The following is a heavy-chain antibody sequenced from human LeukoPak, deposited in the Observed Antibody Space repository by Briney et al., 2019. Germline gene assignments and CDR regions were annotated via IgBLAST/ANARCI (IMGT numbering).Heavy chain of an antibody. D-gene: IGHD3-22*01. V-gene: IGHV3-72*01. CDR3: ARGSHYYYDSSGYRSLDYYYGMDV. J-gene: IGHJ6*02. CDR1: GFTFSDHY. Sequence: PGGSLRLSCAASGFTFSDHYMDWVRQAPGKGLEWVGRTRNKANSYTTEYAASVKGRFTISRDDSKNSLYLQMNSLKTEDTAVYYCARGSHYYYDSSGYRSLDYYYGMDVWGQGTTVTVSS. CDR2: TRNKANSYTT.